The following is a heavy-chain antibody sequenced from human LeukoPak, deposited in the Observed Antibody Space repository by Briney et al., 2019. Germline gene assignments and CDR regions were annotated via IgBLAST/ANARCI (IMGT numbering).Heavy chain of an antibody. CDR1: GFTFSTYS. J-gene: IGHJ5*02. CDR2: ISSASNTI. V-gene: IGHV3-48*01. Sequence: GGSLRLACAASGFTFSTYSMNWVRQAPGKGLEWVSYISSASNTIYYADSVKGRFTISRDNAKNSLYLQMNSLRAEDTAMYYCARDGWFGDYNWFDPWGQGTLVTVSS. CDR3: ARDGWFGDYNWFDP. D-gene: IGHD3-10*01.